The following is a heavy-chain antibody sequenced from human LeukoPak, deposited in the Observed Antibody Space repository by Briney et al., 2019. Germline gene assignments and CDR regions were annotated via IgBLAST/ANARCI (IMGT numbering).Heavy chain of an antibody. Sequence: GGSLRLSCAASGFTFSSYGMHWVRRAPGKGLEWVAVISYDGSNKYYADSVKGRFTISRDNSKNTLYLQMNSLRAEDTAVYYCAKEWEGLSDSWGQGTLVTVSS. D-gene: IGHD1-26*01. J-gene: IGHJ4*02. CDR1: GFTFSSYG. CDR3: AKEWEGLSDS. V-gene: IGHV3-30*18. CDR2: ISYDGSNK.